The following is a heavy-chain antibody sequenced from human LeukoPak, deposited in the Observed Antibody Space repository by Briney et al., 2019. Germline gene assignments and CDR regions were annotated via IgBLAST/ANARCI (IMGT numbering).Heavy chain of an antibody. CDR1: GCMFSSNW. CDR3: AKEGRSLQTY. Sequence: GGSLRLSCAASGCMFSSNWMSWVCLAPGKGQEWVANIKEDGTETYYVDSVKGRFTISRDNAKNSLYLQMNSLRVEDTAVYYCAKEGRSLQTYWGQGTLVTVSS. V-gene: IGHV3-7*05. D-gene: IGHD1-1*01. J-gene: IGHJ4*02. CDR2: IKEDGTET.